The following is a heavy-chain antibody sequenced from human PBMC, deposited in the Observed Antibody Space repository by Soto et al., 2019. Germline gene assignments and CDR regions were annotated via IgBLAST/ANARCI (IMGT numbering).Heavy chain of an antibody. CDR3: ARHVSRFGDPHQFDY. CDR1: GCSISSSSYY. CDR2: IYYSGST. D-gene: IGHD3-10*01. Sequence: SETLSLTCTVSGCSISSSSYYWGWIRQPPGKGLEWIGSIYYSGSTYYNPSLKSRVTISVDTSKNQFSLKLSSVTAADTAVYYCARHVSRFGDPHQFDYWGQGTLVTVSS. J-gene: IGHJ4*02. V-gene: IGHV4-39*01.